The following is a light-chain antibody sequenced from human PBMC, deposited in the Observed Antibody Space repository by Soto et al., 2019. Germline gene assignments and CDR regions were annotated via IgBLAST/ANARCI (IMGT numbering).Light chain of an antibody. CDR1: QSVLYSSNNKNY. CDR2: WAS. V-gene: IGKV4-1*01. Sequence: DIVLTQSPDSLAVSLGERATINCKSSQSVLYSSNNKNYLAWYQQKPGQPPKLLIYWASTRESGLPDRFSGSGSGTDSTTTISSLQAEVVAVYYCQQYFSTHTFGGGTKVEIK. CDR3: QQYFSTHT. J-gene: IGKJ4*01.